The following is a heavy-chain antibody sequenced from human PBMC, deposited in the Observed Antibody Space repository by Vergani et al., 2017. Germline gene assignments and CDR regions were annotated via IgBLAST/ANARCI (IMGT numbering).Heavy chain of an antibody. V-gene: IGHV3-48*01. CDR2: VSTGTKSQ. Sequence: VHLVESGGGVVQPGRSLTLSCVASGFSFRGHGMNWVRQAPGKGLEWVSFVSTGTKSQSYAESVKGRFTISRDSAKNSLYLQMDSLRGEDTAVYYCAREYSSTSGRAFDFWGQGTKVTVSS. J-gene: IGHJ3*01. D-gene: IGHD2-2*01. CDR3: AREYSSTSGRAFDF. CDR1: GFSFRGHG.